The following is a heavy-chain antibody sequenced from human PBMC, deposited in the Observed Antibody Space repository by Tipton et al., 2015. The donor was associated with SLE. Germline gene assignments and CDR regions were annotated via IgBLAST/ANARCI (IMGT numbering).Heavy chain of an antibody. CDR1: GFTFDDYA. J-gene: IGHJ4*02. CDR2: LSCNSGSI. CDR3: AKVVGANYYYFDY. V-gene: IGHV3-9*01. D-gene: IGHD1-26*01. Sequence: RSLRLSCAASGFTFDDYAMHWVRQAPGKGLEWVSDLSCNSGSIGYADSVKGRFTISRDNAKNSLYLQMNSLRAEDTALYYCAKVVGANYYYFDYWGQGTLVTVSS.